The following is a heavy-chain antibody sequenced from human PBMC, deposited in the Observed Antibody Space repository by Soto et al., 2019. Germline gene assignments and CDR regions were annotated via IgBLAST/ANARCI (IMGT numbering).Heavy chain of an antibody. D-gene: IGHD1-1*01. CDR3: ARGTTGRIDP. V-gene: IGHV1-18*01. CDR1: GYTFTSSG. CDR2: ISAYNGNR. Sequence: QVQLVQSGAEVKKPGASVKVSCKASGYTFTSSGITWVRQAPGQGLEWMGWISAYNGNRKYAQKLHDRVTRTTETSTSTAYRELKGLTSDDTAVCYCARGTTGRIDPWGQGTLVTVSS. J-gene: IGHJ5*02.